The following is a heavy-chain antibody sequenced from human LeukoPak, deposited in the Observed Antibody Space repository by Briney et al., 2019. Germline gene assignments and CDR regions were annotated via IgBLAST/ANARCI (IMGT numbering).Heavy chain of an antibody. CDR2: MNHNSGNT. CDR3: ARAGGSESLPLSLRYGMDV. J-gene: IGHJ6*02. V-gene: IGHV1-8*01. D-gene: IGHD3-10*01. CDR1: GYTFTSYD. Sequence: ASVKVSCKASGYTFTSYDINWVRQATGQGLEWIGWMNHNSGNTGYAQKIQGRDTMTRNTAISTAYMELSSLRSEDTAVYYCARAGGSESLPLSLRYGMDVWGQGTTVTVSS.